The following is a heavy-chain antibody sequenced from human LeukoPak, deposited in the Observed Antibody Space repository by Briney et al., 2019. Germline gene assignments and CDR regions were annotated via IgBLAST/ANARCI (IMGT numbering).Heavy chain of an antibody. V-gene: IGHV3-21*01. D-gene: IGHD3-22*01. CDR1: GFTFSSYS. CDR2: ISSSSSYI. J-gene: IGHJ5*02. CDR3: ARDPDSSGSLSWFDP. Sequence: PGGSLRLSCAASGFTFSSYSMNWVRQAPGKGPEWVSSISSSSSYIYYADSVKGRFTISRDNAKNSLYLQMNSLRAEDTAVYYCARDPDSSGSLSWFDPWGQGTLVTVSS.